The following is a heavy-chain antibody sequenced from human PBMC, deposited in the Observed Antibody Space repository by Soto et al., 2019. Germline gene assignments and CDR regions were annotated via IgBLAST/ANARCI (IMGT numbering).Heavy chain of an antibody. CDR2: ISGSGGST. J-gene: IGHJ4*02. CDR1: GFTFSSYA. V-gene: IGHV3-23*01. D-gene: IGHD2-2*01. CDR3: AKEVRLDRYCSSTSCPALYFDY. Sequence: PGGSLRLSCAASGFTFSSYAMSWVRQAPGKGLEWVSAISGSGGSTYYADSVKGRFTISRDNSKNTLYLQMNSLRAEDTAVYYCAKEVRLDRYCSSTSCPALYFDYWGQGTLVTVSS.